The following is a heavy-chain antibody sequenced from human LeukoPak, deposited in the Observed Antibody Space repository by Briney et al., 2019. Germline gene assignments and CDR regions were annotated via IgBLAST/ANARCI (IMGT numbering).Heavy chain of an antibody. D-gene: IGHD3-10*01. CDR1: GYIFTAHY. Sequence: ASVKVSCKTSGYIFTAHYMHWVRQAPGQGLEWMGWMNANSGDATYAQKFQGRVTMTRDTSISTAYMELSSLTSDDTAVYYYARPGNWWFDPWGQGTLVTVSS. CDR3: ARPGNWWFDP. CDR2: MNANSGDA. V-gene: IGHV1-2*02. J-gene: IGHJ5*02.